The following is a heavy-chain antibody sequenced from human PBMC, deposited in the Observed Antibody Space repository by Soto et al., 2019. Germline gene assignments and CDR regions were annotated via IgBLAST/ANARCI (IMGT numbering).Heavy chain of an antibody. CDR2: INSDGSST. CDR3: AKIVTTGIAGGYFES. V-gene: IGHV3-74*01. D-gene: IGHD6-13*01. CDR1: GFTFGSSW. Sequence: EVQLVESGGDLVQPGGSLRLSCAASGFTFGSSWMHWIRQDPERGLVWVARINSDGSSTDYADSVKGRFTISRDNAQNTLSLQMSSLRVEDTAVYYCAKIVTTGIAGGYFESWGQGGLVTVSS. J-gene: IGHJ4*02.